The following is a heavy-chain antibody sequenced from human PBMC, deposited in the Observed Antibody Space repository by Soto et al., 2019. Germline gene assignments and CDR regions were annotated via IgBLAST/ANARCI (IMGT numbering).Heavy chain of an antibody. D-gene: IGHD6-13*01. J-gene: IGHJ6*02. CDR3: ARHGQQQLVPVYYYGMDV. CDR1: GSSISSSSYY. V-gene: IGHV4-39*01. Sequence: SETLSLTCTVSGSSISSSSYYWGWIRQPPGKGLEWIGSIYYSGSTYYNPSLKSRVTISVDTSKNQFSLKLSSVTAADTAVYYCARHGQQQLVPVYYYGMDVWGQGTTVT. CDR2: IYYSGST.